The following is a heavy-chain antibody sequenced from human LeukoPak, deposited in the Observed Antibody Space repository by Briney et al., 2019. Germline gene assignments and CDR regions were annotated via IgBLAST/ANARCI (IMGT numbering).Heavy chain of an antibody. Sequence: GASVKVSCKASGYTFTGYYMHWVRQAPGQGLEWMGWINPNSGGTNYAQKFQGRVTMTRDTSISTAYMELSRLRSDDTAVYYCARDHVAVAGGNWFDPWGQGTLVTVSS. CDR2: INPNSGGT. V-gene: IGHV1-2*02. CDR1: GYTFTGYY. J-gene: IGHJ5*02. D-gene: IGHD6-19*01. CDR3: ARDHVAVAGGNWFDP.